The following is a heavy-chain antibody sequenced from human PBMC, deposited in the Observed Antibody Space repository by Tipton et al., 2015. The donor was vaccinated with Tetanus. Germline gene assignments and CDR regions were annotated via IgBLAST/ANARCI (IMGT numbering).Heavy chain of an antibody. CDR2: IYPGDSYS. CDR3: ARPLTSVAFGGFAFDV. V-gene: IGHV5-51*01. D-gene: IGHD3-16*01. Sequence: QLVQSGPEVKQPGESLKISCKGSGYMFSSHWIGWARQVPGKGLEWLGTIYPGDSYSTYSPSFEGQFTISVDRSIDTAYLQWSSLKASDTAIYYCARPLTSVAFGGFAFDVWGQGTLVTFSS. CDR1: GYMFSSHW. J-gene: IGHJ3*01.